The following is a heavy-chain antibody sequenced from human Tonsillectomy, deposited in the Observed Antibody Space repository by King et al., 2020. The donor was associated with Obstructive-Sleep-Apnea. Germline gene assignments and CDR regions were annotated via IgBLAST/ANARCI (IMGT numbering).Heavy chain of an antibody. CDR1: GGSISSFY. J-gene: IGHJ4*02. Sequence: QLQESGPGLVKPSETLSLTCTVSGGSISSFYWSWIRQPPGKGLEWIGYIYYSGSTNYNPSLKSRVTISVDTSKNQFSLKLSSVTAADPAVYYCARRGYSYSVDYWGQGTLVTVSS. CDR3: ARRGYSYSVDY. V-gene: IGHV4-59*08. D-gene: IGHD5-18*01. CDR2: IYYSGST.